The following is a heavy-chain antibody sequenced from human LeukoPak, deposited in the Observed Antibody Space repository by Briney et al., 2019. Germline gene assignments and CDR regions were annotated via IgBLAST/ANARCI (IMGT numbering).Heavy chain of an antibody. CDR3: ATDGAGFDT. Sequence: GGSLRLSCAASGFTFNDYYMSWIRQAPGKGLEWLSYINIGGTNTHYSDSVKGRFAISRDNAKKSLYLEMNNLRAEDTAVYYCATDGAGFDTWGQGVLVTVSS. V-gene: IGHV3-11*01. CDR1: GFTFNDYY. CDR2: INIGGTNT. J-gene: IGHJ5*02.